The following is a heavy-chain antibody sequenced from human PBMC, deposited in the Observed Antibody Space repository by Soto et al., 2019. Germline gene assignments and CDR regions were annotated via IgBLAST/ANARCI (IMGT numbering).Heavy chain of an antibody. CDR2: VNPDNHNT. CDR1: GYRFPSYG. V-gene: IGHV1-18*01. CDR3: ARVRFGDPFDC. Sequence: QVQLVQSGPEVKKPGASVKVSCKVSGYRFPSYGINWVRQAPGQGLEWVGWVNPDNHNTNYAQNFQHRVSLTTDTATNTAFLELRGLRSDDTAVYYCARVRFGDPFDCWGQGTLVTVSS. J-gene: IGHJ4*02. D-gene: IGHD3-16*01.